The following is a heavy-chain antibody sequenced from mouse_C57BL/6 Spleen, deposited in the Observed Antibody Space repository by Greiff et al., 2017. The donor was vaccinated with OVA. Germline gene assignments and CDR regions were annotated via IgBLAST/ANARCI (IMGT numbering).Heavy chain of an antibody. CDR3: ARRNLGAMDY. CDR1: GFTFSDYG. Sequence: DVMLVESGGGLVKPGGSLKLSCAASGFTFSDYGMHWVRQAPEKGLEWVAYISSGSSTIYYADTVKGRFTISRDNAKNTLFLQMTSLRSEDTAMYYCARRNLGAMDYWGQGTSVTVSS. D-gene: IGHD3-3*01. CDR2: ISSGSSTI. V-gene: IGHV5-17*01. J-gene: IGHJ4*01.